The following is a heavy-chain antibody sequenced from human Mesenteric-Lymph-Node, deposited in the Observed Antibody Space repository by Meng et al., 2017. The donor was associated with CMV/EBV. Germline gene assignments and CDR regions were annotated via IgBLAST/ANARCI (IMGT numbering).Heavy chain of an antibody. CDR3: ARDCMSAFDI. D-gene: IGHD2-8*01. Sequence: SETLSLTCTVSGGSISSSSYYWGWIRQPPGKGLEWIVSIYYSGSTYYNPSLKSRVTISVDTSKNQFSLKLSSVTAADTAVYYCARDCMSAFDIWGQGTMVTVSS. V-gene: IGHV4-39*07. CDR2: IYYSGST. CDR1: GGSISSSSYY. J-gene: IGHJ3*02.